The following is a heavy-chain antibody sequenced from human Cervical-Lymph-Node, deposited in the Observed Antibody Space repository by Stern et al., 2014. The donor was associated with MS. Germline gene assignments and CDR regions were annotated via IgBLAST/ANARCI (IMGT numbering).Heavy chain of an antibody. Sequence: VQLVQSGAEVKTPGASLKVSCKASGYSFRDFYIHWVRQAPGQGLEWMGRINTKSGGTKYAQKFRGMVTMTSDTSSSTAHMELSRLTSDDTAIYYCTRGDLVIVSVVLGRFDPWGQGTLATVAS. V-gene: IGHV1-2*06. CDR2: INTKSGGT. CDR1: GYSFRDFY. CDR3: TRGDLVIVSVVLGRFDP. D-gene: IGHD2/OR15-2a*01. J-gene: IGHJ5*02.